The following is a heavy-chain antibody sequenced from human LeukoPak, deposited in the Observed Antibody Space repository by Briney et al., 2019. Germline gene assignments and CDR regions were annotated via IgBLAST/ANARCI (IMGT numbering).Heavy chain of an antibody. CDR2: IRSKANSYAT. V-gene: IGHV3-73*01. Sequence: GGSLRLSCAASGFTFSGSAMHWVRQASGKGLEWVGRIRSKANSYATAYAASVKGRFTISRDDSKNTAYLQMNSLKTEDTAVYYCTRHEGARDSSGYVDYWGQGTLVTVSS. CDR3: TRHEGARDSSGYVDY. CDR1: GFTFSGSA. D-gene: IGHD3-22*01. J-gene: IGHJ4*02.